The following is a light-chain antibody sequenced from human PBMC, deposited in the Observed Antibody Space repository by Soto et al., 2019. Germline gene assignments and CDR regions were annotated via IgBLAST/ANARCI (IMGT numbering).Light chain of an antibody. J-gene: IGKJ5*01. Sequence: EIVLTQSPGTLSLSPGERATLSCRASQTVSSSFLAWYQQTPGQAPRLLIYDASIRATDIPDRFSGSGSGTDFTLTTSRLEPEDFAVYYCQQYGSSPITFGQGTRLEIK. CDR2: DAS. CDR3: QQYGSSPIT. CDR1: QTVSSSF. V-gene: IGKV3-20*01.